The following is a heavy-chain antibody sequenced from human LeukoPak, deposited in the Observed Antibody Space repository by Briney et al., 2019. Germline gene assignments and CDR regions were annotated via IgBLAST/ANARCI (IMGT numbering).Heavy chain of an antibody. CDR2: ISGGGGST. J-gene: IGHJ4*02. V-gene: IGHV3-23*01. CDR1: EFTFSSFA. CDR3: AKVITMTPGDY. Sequence: GGSLRLSCAASEFTFSSFAMSWVRQAPGKGLEWVSHISGGGGSTFYADSVKGRFTISRDNSKNTLYLQMDSLRAEDTAIYYCAKVITMTPGDYWGQGTLVTVSS. D-gene: IGHD3-22*01.